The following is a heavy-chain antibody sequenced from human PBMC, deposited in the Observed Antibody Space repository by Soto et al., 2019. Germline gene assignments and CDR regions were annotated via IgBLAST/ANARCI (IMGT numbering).Heavy chain of an antibody. CDR2: IYYSGST. D-gene: IGHD3-22*01. CDR3: ARVCSDSSGYYAWRVGDWFDP. CDR1: GGSISSGGYY. J-gene: IGHJ5*02. Sequence: SETLSLTXTVSGGSISSGGYYWSWIRQHPGKGLEWIGYIYYSGSTYYNPSLKSRVTISVDTSKNQFSLKLSSVTAADTAVYYCARVCSDSSGYYAWRVGDWFDPWGQGTLVTVSS. V-gene: IGHV4-31*02.